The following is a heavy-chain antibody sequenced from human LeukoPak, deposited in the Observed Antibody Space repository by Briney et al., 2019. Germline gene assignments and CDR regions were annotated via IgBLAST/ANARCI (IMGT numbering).Heavy chain of an antibody. CDR1: GFTLSSYE. V-gene: IGHV3-48*03. CDR3: ARGPYSSDWYVDY. Sequence: GGSLRLSCAASGFTLSSYEMNWVRLAPGKGLEWISYISRTGNSIYYADSVKGRFTISRDSAKNSLYLQMNSLRAEDTAVYYCARGPYSSDWYVDYWGQGTLVTVAS. CDR2: ISRTGNSI. J-gene: IGHJ4*02. D-gene: IGHD6-25*01.